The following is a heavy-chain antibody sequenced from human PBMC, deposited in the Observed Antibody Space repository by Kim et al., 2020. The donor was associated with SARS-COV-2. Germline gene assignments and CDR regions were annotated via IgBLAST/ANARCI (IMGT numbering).Heavy chain of an antibody. CDR1: GFTFSSYE. CDR2: ISSSGSTI. D-gene: IGHD6-13*01. V-gene: IGHV3-48*03. Sequence: GGSLRLSCAASGFTFSSYEMNWVRQAPGKGLEWVSYISSSGSTIYYADSVKGRFTISRDNAKNSLYLQMNSLRAEDTAVYYCARRYSSSWDPVRGFDYWGQGTLVTVSS. J-gene: IGHJ4*02. CDR3: ARRYSSSWDPVRGFDY.